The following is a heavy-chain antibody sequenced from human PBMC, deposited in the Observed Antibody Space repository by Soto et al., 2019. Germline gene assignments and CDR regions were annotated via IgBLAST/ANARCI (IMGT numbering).Heavy chain of an antibody. Sequence: GGSLRLSCAASGFTFSTYWMSWVRRTPGKGLEWVANIKQDGTEKYYVDSVRGRLTVSRDNAKSSLYLQMNSPRVEDTAVYYCTTSPHRDSERVFVWGQGTTVTVSS. CDR1: GFTFSTYW. CDR3: TTSPHRDSERVFV. V-gene: IGHV3-7*01. D-gene: IGHD1-26*01. CDR2: IKQDGTEK. J-gene: IGHJ6*02.